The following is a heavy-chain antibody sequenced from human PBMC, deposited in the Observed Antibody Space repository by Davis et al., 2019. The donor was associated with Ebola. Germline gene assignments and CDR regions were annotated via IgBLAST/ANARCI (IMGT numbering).Heavy chain of an antibody. CDR1: GLTFTDYW. J-gene: IGHJ4*02. CDR3: ATGGYSGYNLVDYSHY. D-gene: IGHD5-12*01. Sequence: GESLKISCAASGLTFTDYWMHWVRQTPGQGLVWVSRINSDGTTTTYADFVKGRFTISRDNAKNTLYLQMNSLRAEDTAVYYCATGGYSGYNLVDYSHYWGRGTLVTVSS. CDR2: INSDGTTT. V-gene: IGHV3-74*03.